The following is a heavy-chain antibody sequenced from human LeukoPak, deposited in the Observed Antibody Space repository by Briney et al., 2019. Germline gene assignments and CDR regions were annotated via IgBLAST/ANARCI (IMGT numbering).Heavy chain of an antibody. V-gene: IGHV1-2*02. CDR3: ARGGYVYYYYMDV. J-gene: IGHJ6*03. CDR2: INPNSGGT. Sequence: ASVKVSCKASGYTFTGCYMHWVRQAPGQGLEWMGWINPNSGGTNHAQKFQGRVTMTRDTSISTAYMELSRLRSDDTAVYYCARGGYVYYYYMDVWGKGTTVTVSS. CDR1: GYTFTGCY. D-gene: IGHD5-12*01.